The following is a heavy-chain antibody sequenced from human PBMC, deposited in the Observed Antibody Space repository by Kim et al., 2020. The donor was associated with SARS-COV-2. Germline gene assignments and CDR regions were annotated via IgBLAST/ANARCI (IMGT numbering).Heavy chain of an antibody. V-gene: IGHV3-11*01. D-gene: IGHD3-3*01. CDR2: ISTSGSHV. CDR3: AGGVQENYDFWRSQYYGLGV. CDR1: KFMFSDYY. Sequence: GGSLRLSCAASKFMFSDYYMSWIRQAPGKGLEWLSYISTSGSHVYYADSVKGRFTISRDNAKNSLYLQMNSLRAEDTAVYYCAGGVQENYDFWRSQYYGLGVWGQGTTVTVSS. J-gene: IGHJ6*02.